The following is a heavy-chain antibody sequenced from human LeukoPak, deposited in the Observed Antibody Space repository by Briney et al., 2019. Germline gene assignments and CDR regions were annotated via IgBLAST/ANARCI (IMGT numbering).Heavy chain of an antibody. D-gene: IGHD2-21*02. J-gene: IGHJ3*02. CDR3: ARRRVTAIRVAFDI. Sequence: SETLSLTCTVSGGSISSSSYYWGWIRQPPGKGLEWIGSIYYSGSTYYNPSLKSRVTISVDTSKNQFSLKLSSVTAADTAVYYCARRRVTAIRVAFDIWGQGTMVTVSS. CDR1: GGSISSSSYY. V-gene: IGHV4-39*01. CDR2: IYYSGST.